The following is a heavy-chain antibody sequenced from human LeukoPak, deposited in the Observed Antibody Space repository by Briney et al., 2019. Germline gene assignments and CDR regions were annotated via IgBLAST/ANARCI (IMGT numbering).Heavy chain of an antibody. D-gene: IGHD2/OR15-2a*01. CDR3: AKGVLRNTQSVSAGLDY. V-gene: IGHV3-30*18. J-gene: IGHJ4*02. Sequence: GGSLRLSCAASGFTFSNYGMHWVRQAPGTGLAWVAVMSYDGTNEYYADSVKGRFTISRDNSKNTLYLVMNSLTTEDTAMYYCAKGVLRNTQSVSAGLDYWGQGTLVTVSS. CDR1: GFTFSNYG. CDR2: MSYDGTNE.